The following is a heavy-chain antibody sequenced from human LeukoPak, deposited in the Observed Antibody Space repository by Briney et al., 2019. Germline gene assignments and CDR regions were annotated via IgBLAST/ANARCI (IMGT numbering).Heavy chain of an antibody. V-gene: IGHV3-21*01. CDR2: ISSSSSYI. J-gene: IGHJ6*02. CDR1: GFTFSSYS. Sequence: GGSLRLPCAASGFTFSSYSMNWVRQAPGKGLEWVSSISSSSSYIYYADSVKGRFTISRDNAKNSLYLQMNSPRAEDTAVYYCARDRVEVRGVYYYYGMDVWGQGTTVTVSS. CDR3: ARDRVEVRGVYYYYGMDV. D-gene: IGHD3-10*01.